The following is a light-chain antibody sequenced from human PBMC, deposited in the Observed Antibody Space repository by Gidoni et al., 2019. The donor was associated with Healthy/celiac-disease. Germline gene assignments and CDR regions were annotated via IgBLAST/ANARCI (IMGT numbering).Light chain of an antibody. J-gene: IGKJ1*01. CDR3: QQYGSSRT. Sequence: PGTLSLSPGARATLSCRASQSVSSSYLAWYQQKPGQAPRLLIYGASSRATGIPDRFSSSGSGTDFTLTISRLEPEDVAVYYCQQYGSSRTFGQXTKVEIK. CDR1: QSVSSSY. CDR2: GAS. V-gene: IGKV3-20*01.